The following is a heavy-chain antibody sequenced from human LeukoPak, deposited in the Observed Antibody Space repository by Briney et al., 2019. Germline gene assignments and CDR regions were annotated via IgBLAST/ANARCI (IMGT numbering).Heavy chain of an antibody. CDR2: IYYSGST. Sequence: PSETLSLTCTVSGGSISSSSYYWAWIRQPPGKGLEWIGSIYYSGSTYYNPSLKSRVTISVDTSKNQFSLKLSSVTAADTAVYYCARDRHDYSNYGIDYWGQGTLVTVSS. CDR3: ARDRHDYSNYGIDY. D-gene: IGHD4-11*01. V-gene: IGHV4-39*07. J-gene: IGHJ4*02. CDR1: GGSISSSSYY.